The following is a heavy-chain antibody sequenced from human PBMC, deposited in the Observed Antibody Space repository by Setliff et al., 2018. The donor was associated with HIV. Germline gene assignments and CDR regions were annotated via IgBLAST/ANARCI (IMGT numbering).Heavy chain of an antibody. CDR3: ARGAGGVNYHYSYYMDI. CDR2: INPNSGDT. V-gene: IGHV1-2*02. CDR1: GYSFFSYS. J-gene: IGHJ6*03. D-gene: IGHD2-8*02. Sequence: ASVKVSCKASGYSFFSYSITWVRQAPGQGLEWMGWINPNSGDTNYAQNFQGRVTMTRDTSISTAYMELRRVRYDDTAVYYCARGAGGVNYHYSYYMDIWGSGTTVTVSS.